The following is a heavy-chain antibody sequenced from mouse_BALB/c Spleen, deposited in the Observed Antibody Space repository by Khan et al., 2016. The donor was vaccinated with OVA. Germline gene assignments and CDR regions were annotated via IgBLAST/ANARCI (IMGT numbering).Heavy chain of an antibody. CDR3: ARWGGAGFTY. V-gene: IGHV1-80*01. Sequence: QVQLQQSGAELVRPGSSVKISCKASGYSFSRSWMNWVKQRPGQGLEWIGQSYTGNGDTNYNEKFKGKVILTADKSTSTAYMQLKSLTPEDSAVDFRARWGGAGFTYWGHGTLVTVSA. CDR2: SYTGNGDT. D-gene: IGHD6-1*01. CDR1: GYSFSRSW. J-gene: IGHJ3*01.